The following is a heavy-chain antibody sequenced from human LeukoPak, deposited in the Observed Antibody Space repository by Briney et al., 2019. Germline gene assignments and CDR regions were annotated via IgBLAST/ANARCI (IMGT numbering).Heavy chain of an antibody. CDR1: GFTVSSNY. D-gene: IGHD3-22*01. J-gene: IGHJ6*02. V-gene: IGHV3-53*04. Sequence: LGGSLRLSCAASGFTVSSNYMSWVRQAPGKGLEWVSVIYSGGSTYYADSVKGRFTISRHNSKNTLYLQMNSLRAEDTAVYYCARGLEYYYDSRDGMDVWGQGTTVTVSS. CDR2: IYSGGST. CDR3: ARGLEYYYDSRDGMDV.